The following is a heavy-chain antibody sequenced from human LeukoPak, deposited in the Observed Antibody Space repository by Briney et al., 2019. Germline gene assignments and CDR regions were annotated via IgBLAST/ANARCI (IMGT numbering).Heavy chain of an antibody. J-gene: IGHJ4*02. CDR1: GYTFTSYD. CDR2: IIPIFGTA. V-gene: IGHV1-69*13. Sequence: GASVKVSCKASGYTFTSYDINWVRQAPGQGLEWMGGIIPIFGTANYAQKFQGRVTITADESTSTAYMELSSLRSEDTAVYYCARAVWFGRADFDYWGQGTLVTVSS. D-gene: IGHD3-10*01. CDR3: ARAVWFGRADFDY.